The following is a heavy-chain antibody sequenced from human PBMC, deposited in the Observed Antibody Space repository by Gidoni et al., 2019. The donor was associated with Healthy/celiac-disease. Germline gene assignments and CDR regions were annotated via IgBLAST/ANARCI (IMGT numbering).Heavy chain of an antibody. V-gene: IGHV3-11*05. CDR1: GFTFRDYY. D-gene: IGHD1-1*01. J-gene: IGHJ3*02. CDR3: ARDPRTTGMDNAFDI. Sequence: QVQLVESGGGLVKPGGSLRLSCAASGFTFRDYYMSWIRQAPGKGLEWVSYISSSSSYTNYADSVKGRFTISRDNAKNSLYLQMNSLRAEDTAVYYCARDPRTTGMDNAFDIWGQGTMVTVSS. CDR2: ISSSSSYT.